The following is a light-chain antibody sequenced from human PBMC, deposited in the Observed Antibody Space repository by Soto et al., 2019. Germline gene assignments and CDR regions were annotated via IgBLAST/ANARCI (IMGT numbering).Light chain of an antibody. CDR3: QQFGSSLFT. CDR2: GAS. Sequence: EIVLTQSPGTLSLSPGERATLSCRASQSVSSSYLAWYQQKPGQAPRLLIYGASSRATGIPDRFSGSGSGTDFTLTISRLAPEDYAVYYCQQFGSSLFTFGPGTIVDIK. J-gene: IGKJ3*01. V-gene: IGKV3-20*01. CDR1: QSVSSSY.